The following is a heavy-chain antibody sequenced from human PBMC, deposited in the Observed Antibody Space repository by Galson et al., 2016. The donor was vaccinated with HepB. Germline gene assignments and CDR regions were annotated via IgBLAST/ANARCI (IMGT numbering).Heavy chain of an antibody. J-gene: IGHJ4*02. D-gene: IGHD3/OR15-3a*01. Sequence: SCAASGFTFSDFAVTWVRQAPGKGLEWVSGISCSGAATFYADSVKGRFTVSRDNSNNMLYLQMNSLRAEDTAMYYCSVGGGAPKSDFLWGFDYWGPGTLVTVSS. CDR1: GFTFSDFA. CDR3: SVGGGAPKSDFLWGFDY. V-gene: IGHV3-23*01. CDR2: ISCSGAAT.